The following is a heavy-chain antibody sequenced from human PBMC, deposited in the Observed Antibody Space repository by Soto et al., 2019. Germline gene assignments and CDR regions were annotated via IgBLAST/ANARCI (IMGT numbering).Heavy chain of an antibody. CDR2: INPSGST. V-gene: IGHV4-34*01. D-gene: IGHD2-15*01. CDR1: GGTFSCYC. CDR3: ASGYCSGGSCSGWFDP. J-gene: IGHJ5*02. Sequence: SETLALSCAVCGGTFSCYCVSWIRQHPGKGLEWIWEINPSGSTNYNPSLKSRVTISVDTSKNQFSLKLSSVTAADQAVYYCASGYCSGGSCSGWFDPWGQGTLVTVSS.